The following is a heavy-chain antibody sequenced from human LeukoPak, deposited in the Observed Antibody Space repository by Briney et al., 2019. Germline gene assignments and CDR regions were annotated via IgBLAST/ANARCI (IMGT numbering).Heavy chain of an antibody. J-gene: IGHJ4*02. D-gene: IGHD3-9*01. V-gene: IGHV3-21*01. Sequence: GGSLRLSCAASGFTFSSYSMNWVRQAPGKGLESVSSISSSSSYIYYADSVKGRFTISRDNAKNSLYLQMNSLRAEDTAVYYCARDADWLTGYYDYWGQGTLVTVSS. CDR1: GFTFSSYS. CDR3: ARDADWLTGYYDY. CDR2: ISSSSSYI.